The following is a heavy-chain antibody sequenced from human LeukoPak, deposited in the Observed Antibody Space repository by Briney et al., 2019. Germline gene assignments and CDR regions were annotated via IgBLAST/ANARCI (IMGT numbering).Heavy chain of an antibody. D-gene: IGHD2-8*01. CDR2: VTADGTNT. J-gene: IGHJ4*02. Sequence: TGGSLRLSCAAYGITFNSHAMSWVRQIPGKGLEWVSSVTADGTNTHFADSVKGRFTISRDNAKNSVHLQMNNLRAEDTAVYHCAVLEGLSWGQGTLVTVSS. CDR1: GITFNSHA. CDR3: AVLEGLS. V-gene: IGHV3-23*01.